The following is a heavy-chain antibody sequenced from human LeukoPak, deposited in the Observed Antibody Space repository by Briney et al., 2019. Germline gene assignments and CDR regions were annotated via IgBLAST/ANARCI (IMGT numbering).Heavy chain of an antibody. V-gene: IGHV3-7*01. CDR2: IKRDGSEK. CDR1: GFTFSSYW. Sequence: GGSLRLSCAASGFTFSSYWMSWVRQAPGKGLEWVANIKRDGSEKYYVDSVKGRFTISRDNAKNSLYLQMNSLRVEDTAVYYCARDLDCDFWSGYYDYWGQGNLVTVSS. CDR3: ARDLDCDFWSGYYDY. J-gene: IGHJ4*02. D-gene: IGHD3-3*01.